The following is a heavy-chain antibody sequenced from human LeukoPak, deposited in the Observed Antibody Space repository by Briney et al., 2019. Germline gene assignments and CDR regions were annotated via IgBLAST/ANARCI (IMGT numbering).Heavy chain of an antibody. Sequence: GGSLRVSCAASGFTFSDHYMDWVRQAPGKGLEWVGRIRNKANSYATEYAASVKGRFTMSRDDSKNSLYLQMNSLRAEDTAVYYCARVFPRWYGSGSYYRMWYFDLWGRGTLVTVSS. D-gene: IGHD3-10*01. CDR1: GFTFSDHY. CDR2: IRNKANSYAT. J-gene: IGHJ2*01. V-gene: IGHV3-72*01. CDR3: ARVFPRWYGSGSYYRMWYFDL.